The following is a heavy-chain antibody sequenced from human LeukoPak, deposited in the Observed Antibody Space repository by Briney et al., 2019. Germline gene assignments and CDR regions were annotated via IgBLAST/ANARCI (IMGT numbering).Heavy chain of an antibody. J-gene: IGHJ4*02. CDR3: AKRYCSGGSCYYFDY. Sequence: GGSLRLSCAASGFTVSSNYMSWVRQAPGKGLEWVSAISGSGGSTYYADSVKGRFTISRDNSKNTLYLQMNSLRAEDTAVYYCAKRYCSGGSCYYFDYWGQGTLVTVSS. D-gene: IGHD2-15*01. CDR2: ISGSGGST. CDR1: GFTVSSNY. V-gene: IGHV3-23*01.